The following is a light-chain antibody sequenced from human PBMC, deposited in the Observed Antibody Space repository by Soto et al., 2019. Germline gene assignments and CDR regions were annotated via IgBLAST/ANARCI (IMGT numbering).Light chain of an antibody. CDR2: GAS. CDR3: QQYYNWWT. Sequence: EVVMTQSPATLSLSPGERATLSCRASQSVSSSLTWYQQKPGQAPRLLIYGASTRAAGIPDRFSGSGSETDFTLTISSLQAEDFAIYYCQQYYNWWTCGQGTKKEIK. CDR1: QSVSSS. V-gene: IGKV3-15*01. J-gene: IGKJ1*01.